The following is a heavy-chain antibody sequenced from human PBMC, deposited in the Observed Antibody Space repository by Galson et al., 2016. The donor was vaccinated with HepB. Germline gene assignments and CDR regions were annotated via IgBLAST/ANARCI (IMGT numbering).Heavy chain of an antibody. V-gene: IGHV4-34*01. CDR1: GGSFSGYY. CDR3: ARGDNPDYGDYASAYYYMDV. CDR2: INHSGST. Sequence: ETLSLTCAVYGGSFSGYYWSWIRQPPGKGLEWIGEINHSGSTNYNPSLKSRVTISVDTSKNQFSLKLSSVTAADTAVYYCARGDNPDYGDYASAYYYMDVWGQGKMVTVSS. J-gene: IGHJ6*03. D-gene: IGHD4-17*01.